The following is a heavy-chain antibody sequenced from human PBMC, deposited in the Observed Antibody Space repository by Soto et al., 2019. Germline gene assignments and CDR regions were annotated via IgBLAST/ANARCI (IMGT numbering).Heavy chain of an antibody. J-gene: IGHJ6*02. CDR2: ISWDGGST. V-gene: IGHV3-43*01. Sequence: PGGSLRLSCAASGFTFDDYTMHWVRQAPGKGLEWVSLISWDGGSTYYADSVKGRFTISRDNSKNSLYLQMNSLRTEDTALYYCAKDMGFIEIFGVVTGGMDVWGQGTTVTVSS. CDR3: AKDMGFIEIFGVVTGGMDV. D-gene: IGHD3-3*01. CDR1: GFTFDDYT.